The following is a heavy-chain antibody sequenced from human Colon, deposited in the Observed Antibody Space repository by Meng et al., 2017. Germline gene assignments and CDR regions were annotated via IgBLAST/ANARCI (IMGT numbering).Heavy chain of an antibody. J-gene: IGHJ6*02. Sequence: ASVKVSCKASGYTFTGYYMHWVRQAPGQGLEWMGWINPNSGGTNYAQKFQGRVTMTRDTSISTAYMELSRLRSDDTAVYYCAREDSSGWYGLWYYYGMDVWGQGTTVTVSS. V-gene: IGHV1-2*02. CDR1: GYTFTGYY. D-gene: IGHD6-19*01. CDR3: AREDSSGWYGLWYYYGMDV. CDR2: INPNSGGT.